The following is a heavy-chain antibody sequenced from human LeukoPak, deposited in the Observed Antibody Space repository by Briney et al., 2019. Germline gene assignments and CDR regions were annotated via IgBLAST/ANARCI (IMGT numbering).Heavy chain of an antibody. CDR3: ARDFGSSAAGIFDY. V-gene: IGHV3-21*01. Sequence: GGSLRLSCAASGFTFSSYSMNWVRQAPGKGLEWVSSISSNSSYIYYADSVKGRFTISRDNAKNSLYLQMNSLRAEDTAVYYCARDFGSSAAGIFDYWGQGTLVTVSS. D-gene: IGHD6-13*01. J-gene: IGHJ4*02. CDR1: GFTFSSYS. CDR2: ISSNSSYI.